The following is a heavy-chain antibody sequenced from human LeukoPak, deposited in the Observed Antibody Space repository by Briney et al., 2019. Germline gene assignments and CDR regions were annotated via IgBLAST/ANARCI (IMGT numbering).Heavy chain of an antibody. D-gene: IGHD3-9*01. J-gene: IGHJ3*02. CDR1: GGTFSSYA. V-gene: IGHV1-69*06. Sequence: GASVKVSCKASGGTFSSYAISWVRQAPGQGLEWMGGIIPIFGTANYAQKFQGRVTITADKSTSTAYMELSSLRSEDTAVYYCAREGNYDILTGSPGDAFDIWGQGTMVTVSS. CDR3: AREGNYDILTGSPGDAFDI. CDR2: IIPIFGTA.